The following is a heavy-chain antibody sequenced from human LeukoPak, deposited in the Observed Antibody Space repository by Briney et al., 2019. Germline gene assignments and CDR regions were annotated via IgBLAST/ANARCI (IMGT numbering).Heavy chain of an antibody. CDR1: GYTFTGYY. CDR3: ARYSGYCSSTSCYTVAAFDI. CDR2: INPNSCGT. J-gene: IGHJ3*02. Sequence: ASVKVSCKASGYTFTGYYMHWLRQAAGQGLDGMGWINPNSCGTNYAQKFQGRVPMTRDTSISTAYMELSRLRSDDTAVYYCARYSGYCSSTSCYTVAAFDIWGQGTMVTVSS. V-gene: IGHV1-2*02. D-gene: IGHD2-2*02.